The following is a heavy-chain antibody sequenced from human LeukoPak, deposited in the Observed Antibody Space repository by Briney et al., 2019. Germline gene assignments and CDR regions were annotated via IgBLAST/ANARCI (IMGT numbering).Heavy chain of an antibody. Sequence: GESLKISCKGSGYSFTSYWIGWVRQMPGKGLEWMGIIYPGDSETRYSPSFQGQVTISADKSIRTAYLQWSSLKASDTAMYYCARGVIDDSSGYYYAPFDYWGQGTLVTVSS. V-gene: IGHV5-51*01. D-gene: IGHD3-22*01. CDR1: GYSFTSYW. CDR2: IYPGDSET. J-gene: IGHJ4*02. CDR3: ARGVIDDSSGYYYAPFDY.